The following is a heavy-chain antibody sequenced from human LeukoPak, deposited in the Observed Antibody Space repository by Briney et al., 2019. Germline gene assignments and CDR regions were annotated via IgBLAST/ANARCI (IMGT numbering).Heavy chain of an antibody. CDR3: ARDRGQLAFDY. CDR1: GFTFSSYG. V-gene: IGHV3-30*03. Sequence: PGGSLRLSCAASGFTFSSYGMHWVRQAPGKGLEWVAVISYDGSNKYYADSVKGRFTISRDNSKNTLYLQMNSLRAEDTAVYYCARDRGQLAFDYWGQGTLVTVSS. D-gene: IGHD6-13*01. CDR2: ISYDGSNK. J-gene: IGHJ4*02.